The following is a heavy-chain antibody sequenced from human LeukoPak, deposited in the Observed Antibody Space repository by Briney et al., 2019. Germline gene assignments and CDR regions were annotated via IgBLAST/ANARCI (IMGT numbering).Heavy chain of an antibody. V-gene: IGHV3-23*01. J-gene: IGHJ4*02. D-gene: IGHD2-15*01. CDR1: GFTFSSYA. CDR2: ISGSGGST. Sequence: GGSLRLSCAASGFTFSSYAMSWVRQAPGKGLEWVSAISGSGGSTYYADSVKGRFNISRDNSKDALYLQMNSLEAEDTAMYYCARDLDRATPTPDYWGQGTLVTVSS. CDR3: ARDLDRATPTPDY.